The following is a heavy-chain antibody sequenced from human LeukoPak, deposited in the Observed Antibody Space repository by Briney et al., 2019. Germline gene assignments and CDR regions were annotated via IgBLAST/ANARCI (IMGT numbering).Heavy chain of an antibody. V-gene: IGHV3-23*01. CDR2: ISGFGGNT. CDR3: ARNKKGDRYTYGHDY. Sequence: GGSLRLSCAASGFTFSSFGMSWVRRAPGEGLEWVSSISGFGGNTDDADSVKGRFTISRDNAKNSLYLQMNSLRAEDTAVYYCARNKKGDRYTYGHDYWGQGTLVTVSS. CDR1: GFTFSSFG. D-gene: IGHD5-18*01. J-gene: IGHJ4*02.